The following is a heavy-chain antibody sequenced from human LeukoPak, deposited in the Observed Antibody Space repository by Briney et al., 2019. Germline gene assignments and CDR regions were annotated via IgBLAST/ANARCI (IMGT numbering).Heavy chain of an antibody. D-gene: IGHD6-6*01. J-gene: IGHJ1*01. CDR2: INWNGGST. V-gene: IGHV3-20*04. CDR1: GFTFDDYG. Sequence: PGGSLRLSCAASGFTFDDYGMSWVRQAPGKGLEWVSGINWNGGSTHYADSVKGRFTISRDNAKNSLYLQMNSLRAEDTAVYYCAKAPGSSPGDFQHWGQGTLVTVSS. CDR3: AKAPGSSPGDFQH.